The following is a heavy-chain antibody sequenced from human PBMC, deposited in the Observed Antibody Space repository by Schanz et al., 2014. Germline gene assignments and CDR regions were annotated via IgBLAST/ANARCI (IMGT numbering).Heavy chain of an antibody. CDR1: GFTFSNYW. Sequence: EVQLVESGGGLVQPGGSLRLSCAASGFTFSNYWMHWVRQAPGKGLEWLSYISRDGTTSYYADSVKGRFTISRDNAKNSLYLEMTSLRGEDTAVYYCARENLNWEAFDIWGQGTVVTVSS. V-gene: IGHV3-48*04. CDR2: ISRDGTTS. CDR3: ARENLNWEAFDI. D-gene: IGHD7-27*01. J-gene: IGHJ3*02.